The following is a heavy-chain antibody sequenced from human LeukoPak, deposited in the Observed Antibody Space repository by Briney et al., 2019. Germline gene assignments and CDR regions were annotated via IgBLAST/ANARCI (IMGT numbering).Heavy chain of an antibody. Sequence: ASVKVSCKASGYTFTSYGISWVRQAPGQGLEWMGWIIAYNGNTNYAQKLQGRVTMTTDTSTSTAYMELRSLRSDDTAVYYCARVYYYDSSGYYPVAFDIWGQGTMVTVSS. CDR3: ARVYYYDSSGYYPVAFDI. CDR1: GYTFTSYG. J-gene: IGHJ3*02. D-gene: IGHD3-22*01. V-gene: IGHV1-18*01. CDR2: IIAYNGNT.